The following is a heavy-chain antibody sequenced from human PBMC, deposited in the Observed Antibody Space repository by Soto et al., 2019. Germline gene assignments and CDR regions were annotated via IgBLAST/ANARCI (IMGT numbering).Heavy chain of an antibody. CDR1: GGTFSSYA. V-gene: IGHV1-69*13. J-gene: IGHJ4*02. CDR3: AREVLGNYLAYDY. D-gene: IGHD3-16*02. CDR2: IIPIFGTA. Sequence: ASVKVSCKASGGTFSSYAISWVRQAPGQGLEWMGGIIPIFGTANYAQKFQGRVTITADESTSTAYMELSSLRSGDTAVYYCAREVLGNYLAYDYWGQGTLVTVSS.